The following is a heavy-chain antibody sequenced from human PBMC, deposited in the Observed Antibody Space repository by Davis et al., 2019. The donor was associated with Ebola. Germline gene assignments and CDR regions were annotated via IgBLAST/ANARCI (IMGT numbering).Heavy chain of an antibody. CDR1: GFTFRNYA. V-gene: IGHV3-30*04. J-gene: IGHJ4*02. CDR2: VSHSERER. Sequence: GESLKISCAASGFTFRNYAMHWVRQAPGKGLEWVAVVSHSERERFYADSVKGRFTISRDNSENTLYLQMSSLTVGDTAVYYCVRAVFHEVLDYWGQGTPVTVSS. D-gene: IGHD3-3*01. CDR3: VRAVFHEVLDY.